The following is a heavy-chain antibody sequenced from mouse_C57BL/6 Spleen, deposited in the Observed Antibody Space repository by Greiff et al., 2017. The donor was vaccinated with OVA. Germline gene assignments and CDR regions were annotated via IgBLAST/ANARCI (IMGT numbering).Heavy chain of an antibody. J-gene: IGHJ2*01. CDR1: GYTFTDYY. D-gene: IGHD2-4*01. V-gene: IGHV1-26*01. Sequence: VQLQQSGPELVKPGASVKISCKASGYTFTDYYMNWVKQSHGKSLEWIGDINPNNGGTSYNQKFKGKATLTVDKSSSTAYMELRSLTSEDSAVYYCARIYDYDGEGYYFDYWGQGTTLTVSS. CDR2: INPNNGGT. CDR3: ARIYDYDGEGYYFDY.